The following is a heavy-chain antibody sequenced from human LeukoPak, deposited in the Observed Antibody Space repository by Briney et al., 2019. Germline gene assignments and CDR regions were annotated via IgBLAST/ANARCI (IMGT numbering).Heavy chain of an antibody. CDR1: GYSFNSYW. D-gene: IGHD4-17*01. CDR3: VRLNRDYGDSRYFDY. J-gene: IGHJ4*02. CDR2: IYPGDSDT. Sequence: GESLKISCKGSGYSFNSYWIGWVRQMPGKGLEWMGIIYPGDSDTTYSPSFQGQVTISADKSISTASLQWSSLQASDIAMYYCVRLNRDYGDSRYFDYWGQGTLVTVSS. V-gene: IGHV5-51*01.